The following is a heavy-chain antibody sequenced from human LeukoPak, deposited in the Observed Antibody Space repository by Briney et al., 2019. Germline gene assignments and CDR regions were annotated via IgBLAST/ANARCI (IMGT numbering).Heavy chain of an antibody. J-gene: IGHJ6*02. Sequence: NPGGSLRLSCVASGFTFSSYNMHWVRQAPGRGLEWVSLISSSSSYTYYADSVKGRFTISRDNAKNSLYLQMNSLRAEDTAVYYCASEPYSSSSGLWYYYYGMDVWGQGTTVTVSS. D-gene: IGHD6-6*01. CDR3: ASEPYSSSSGLWYYYYGMDV. V-gene: IGHV3-21*01. CDR2: ISSSSSYT. CDR1: GFTFSSYN.